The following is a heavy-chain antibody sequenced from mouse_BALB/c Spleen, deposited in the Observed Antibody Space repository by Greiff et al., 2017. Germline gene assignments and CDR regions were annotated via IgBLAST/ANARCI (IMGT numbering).Heavy chain of an antibody. CDR3: ARSGLTTYWYFDV. CDR2: ISSGGSYT. J-gene: IGHJ1*01. Sequence: EVHLVESGGGLVKPGGSLKLSCAASGFTFSSYAMSWVRQTPEKRLEWVATISSGGSYTYYPDSVKGRFTISRDNAKNTLYLQMSSLRSEDTAMYYCARSGLTTYWYFDVWGAGTTVTVSS. D-gene: IGHD1-3*01. V-gene: IGHV5-9-3*01. CDR1: GFTFSSYA.